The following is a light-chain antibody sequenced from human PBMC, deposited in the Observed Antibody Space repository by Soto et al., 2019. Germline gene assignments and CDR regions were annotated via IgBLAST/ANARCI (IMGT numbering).Light chain of an antibody. Sequence: AIQMTQSPSSLSASVGDRDTITCRASQGIRNDLGWYQQKPRKAPKLLIYAASSLQSGVPSRFSGSGSGTHFTLTISSLQPEDFSTYYCLQDYNYPWTFGQGTKVEIK. CDR3: LQDYNYPWT. CDR1: QGIRND. J-gene: IGKJ1*01. CDR2: AAS. V-gene: IGKV1-6*01.